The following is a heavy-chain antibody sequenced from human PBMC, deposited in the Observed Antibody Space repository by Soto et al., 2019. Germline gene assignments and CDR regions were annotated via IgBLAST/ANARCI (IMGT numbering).Heavy chain of an antibody. D-gene: IGHD3-16*01. CDR2: IYWNDGK. CDR3: AHSPWGAAPDY. V-gene: IGHV2-5*01. Sequence: QITLKESGPPLVQPTETLTLTCTVSGFPLSARGVGVGWIRQPPGKALEWLAIIYWNDGKRYSPSLKSRLTITKDTSKNQVVLSMTNTDPVDTAKYYCAHSPWGAAPDYWGQGTLVTVSS. J-gene: IGHJ4*02. CDR1: GFPLSARGVG.